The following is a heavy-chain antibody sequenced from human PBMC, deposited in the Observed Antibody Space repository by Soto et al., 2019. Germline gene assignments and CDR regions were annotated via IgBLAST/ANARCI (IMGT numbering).Heavy chain of an antibody. J-gene: IGHJ4*02. CDR3: ATITVGATLPLEY. CDR2: ISYDGINK. D-gene: IGHD1-26*01. CDR1: GFTFSSYC. Sequence: GGSLRLSCAASGFTFSSYCMHWVRQAPGKGLEWVAVISYDGINKYYADSVKGRFTISRDNSKNTLYLQMNSLRAEDTAVYYCATITVGATLPLEYWGQGTLLTVSP. V-gene: IGHV3-30*03.